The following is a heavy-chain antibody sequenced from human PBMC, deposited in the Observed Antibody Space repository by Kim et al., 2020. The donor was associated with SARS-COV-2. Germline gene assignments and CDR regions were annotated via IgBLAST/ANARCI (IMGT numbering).Heavy chain of an antibody. V-gene: IGHV3-11*03. CDR1: GFTFSDYY. CDR2: ISSSSSYT. CDR3: ARYYYDSSGYYTLEDY. D-gene: IGHD3-22*01. J-gene: IGHJ4*02. Sequence: GGSLRLSCAASGFTFSDYYMSWIRQAPGKGLEWVSYISSSSSYTNYADSVKGRFTISRDNAKNSLYLQMNSLRAEDTAVYYCARYYYDSSGYYTLEDYWGKGTLVTVSS.